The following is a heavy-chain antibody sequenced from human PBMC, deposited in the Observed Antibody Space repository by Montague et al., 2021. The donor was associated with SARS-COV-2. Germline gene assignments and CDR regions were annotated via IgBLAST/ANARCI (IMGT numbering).Heavy chain of an antibody. V-gene: IGHV4-39*01. Sequence: SETLSLTCTVSGDSISSSSYNWGWIRQPPGKGLDWIGSVHYNGRTYYNPSLKSRVTIYVDTSKNQISLRLSSVTAADTAVYYSTRHVHMTWPEPSPGFDYWGQGTLVTVPP. CDR3: TRHVHMTWPEPSPGFDY. CDR1: GDSISSSSYN. J-gene: IGHJ4*02. D-gene: IGHD1-1*01. CDR2: VHYNGRT.